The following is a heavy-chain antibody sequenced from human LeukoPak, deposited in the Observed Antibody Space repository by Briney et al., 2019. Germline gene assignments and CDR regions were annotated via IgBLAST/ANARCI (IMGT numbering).Heavy chain of an antibody. CDR2: INPSGGST. J-gene: IGHJ4*02. Sequence: ASVKVSCKASGYTLTSYYMHWVRQAPGQGLEWMGIINPSGGSTSYAQKFQGRVTMTRDTSTSTVYMELSSLRSEDTAVYYCARSRPYYYDSSGSLDYWGQGTLVTVSS. V-gene: IGHV1-46*01. CDR1: GYTLTSYY. D-gene: IGHD3-22*01. CDR3: ARSRPYYYDSSGSLDY.